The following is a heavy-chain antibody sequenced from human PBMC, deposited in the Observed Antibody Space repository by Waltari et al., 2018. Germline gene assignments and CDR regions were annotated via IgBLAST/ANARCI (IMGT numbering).Heavy chain of an antibody. Sequence: QVQLVQSGAEVKKPGSSVKVSCKASGGTFSSYAISWVRQAPGQGLEWMGRIIPVPGIANHAQKFQGRVTITADKSTSTAYMELSSLRSEDTAVYYCARGIEGSIADFDYWGQGTLVTVSS. J-gene: IGHJ4*02. CDR2: IIPVPGIA. CDR3: ARGIEGSIADFDY. V-gene: IGHV1-69*09. CDR1: GGTFSSYA. D-gene: IGHD6-6*01.